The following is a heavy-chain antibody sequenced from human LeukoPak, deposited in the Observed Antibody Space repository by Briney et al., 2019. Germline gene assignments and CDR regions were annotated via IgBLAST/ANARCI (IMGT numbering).Heavy chain of an antibody. J-gene: IGHJ3*02. CDR1: GFTFSSYG. D-gene: IGHD3-22*01. CDR3: TRQSLYYDSSGYDAFDI. CDR2: IRYDGSNK. V-gene: IGHV3-30*02. Sequence: GGSLRLSCAASGFTFSSYGMHWVRQAPGKGLEWVAFIRYDGSNKDYADSVKGRFTISRDNAKNSLYLQMNSLRAEDTAVYYCTRQSLYYDSSGYDAFDIWGQGTMVTVSS.